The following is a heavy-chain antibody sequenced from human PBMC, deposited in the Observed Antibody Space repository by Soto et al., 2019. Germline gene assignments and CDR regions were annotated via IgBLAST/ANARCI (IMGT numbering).Heavy chain of an antibody. J-gene: IGHJ4*02. CDR1: GYTLTGYG. D-gene: IGHD3-22*01. V-gene: IGHV1-18*01. CDR3: ARGGYYYDSSGYYSDY. Sequence: ASVKVSCKASGYTLTGYGIGCVRQAPGQGLEWMGWISGYNANTNYPQKLQGRITMTTDTSTSTAYMELRSLRSDDTAVYYCARGGYYYDSSGYYSDYWGQGTLVTVSS. CDR2: ISGYNANT.